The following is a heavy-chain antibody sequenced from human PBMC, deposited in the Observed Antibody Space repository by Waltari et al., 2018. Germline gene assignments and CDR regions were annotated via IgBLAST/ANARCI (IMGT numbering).Heavy chain of an antibody. CDR3: AGTMTAFMDS. J-gene: IGHJ4*02. D-gene: IGHD2-21*02. CDR1: GISFSASV. CDR2: ISHGGDRK. Sequence: QVQLVESGGGVVQPGKSLRLSCRVSGISFSASVMHWIRQAPGKGLEGVASISHGGDRKFYTASVKGRFTIARDTSTKMLFLQMNNLRRNDTGVYFCAGTMTAFMDSWGQGTLVTVAS. V-gene: IGHV3-30*03.